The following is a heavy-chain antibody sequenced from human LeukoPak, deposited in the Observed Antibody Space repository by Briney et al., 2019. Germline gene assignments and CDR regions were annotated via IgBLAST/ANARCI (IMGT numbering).Heavy chain of an antibody. Sequence: SETLSLTCTVSGGSISSSSYYWGWIRQPPGEGLEWIGSIYHSGSTYYNPSLKSRVTISLDKSKKQFSLKLSSVTAADTAVYYCARDTAMYRAFDIWGQGTMVTVSS. D-gene: IGHD2-8*01. CDR2: IYHSGST. CDR3: ARDTAMYRAFDI. V-gene: IGHV4-39*07. J-gene: IGHJ3*02. CDR1: GGSISSSSYY.